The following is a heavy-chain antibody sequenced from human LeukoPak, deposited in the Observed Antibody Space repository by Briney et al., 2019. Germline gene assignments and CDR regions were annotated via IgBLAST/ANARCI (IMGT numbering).Heavy chain of an antibody. CDR3: TTSTLFSGSYPDDY. J-gene: IGHJ4*02. CDR1: GFTFSNAW. V-gene: IGHV3-15*01. CDR2: IKSKAHGGTT. D-gene: IGHD1-26*01. Sequence: NAGGSLRLSCSASGFTFSNAWMSWVRQAPGKGLEWIGRIKSKAHGGTTDYAAPVKGRFTISRDDSKNTLYLQMNSLKTEDTAVYYCTTSTLFSGSYPDDYWGQGTLVTVSS.